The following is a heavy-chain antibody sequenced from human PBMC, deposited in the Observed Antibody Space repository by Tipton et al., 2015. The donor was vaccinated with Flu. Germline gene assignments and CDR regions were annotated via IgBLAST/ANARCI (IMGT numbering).Heavy chain of an antibody. Sequence: TLSLTCTVSGGSISSGSYYWSWIRQPAGKGLEWIGRIYTSGSTNYNPSLKSRVTISVDTSKNQFSLKLSSVTAADTAVYYCARERDVLLWFGELGYFDYWGQGTLVTVPS. V-gene: IGHV4-61*02. CDR3: ARERDVLLWFGELGYFDY. CDR2: IYTSGST. CDR1: GGSISSGSYY. D-gene: IGHD3-10*01. J-gene: IGHJ4*02.